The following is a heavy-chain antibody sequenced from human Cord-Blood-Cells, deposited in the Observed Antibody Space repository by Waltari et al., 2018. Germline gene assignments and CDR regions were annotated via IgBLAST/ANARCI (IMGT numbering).Heavy chain of an antibody. J-gene: IGHJ4*02. V-gene: IGHV1-69*01. Sequence: QVQLVQSGAEVKKPGSSVKVSCKASGGTFSSDAISWVRQAPGQGLEWIGGSIRIFGTENYAQKSQGRVPITADEATRTAYMELSRRRSEDTAVDYCGRTITEVGATLDYWGQGTLVTVAS. CDR2: SIRIFGTE. CDR3: GRTITEVGATLDY. CDR1: GGTFSSDA. D-gene: IGHD1-26*01.